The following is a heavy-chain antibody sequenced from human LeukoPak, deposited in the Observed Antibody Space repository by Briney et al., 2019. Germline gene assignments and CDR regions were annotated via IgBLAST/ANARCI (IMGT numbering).Heavy chain of an antibody. Sequence: SGTLSLTCAVSGGSISSSNWWSWVRQPPGKGLEWIGEIYHSGSTNYNPSLKSRVTISVDKSKNQFSLKLSSVTTADTAVYYCATRYSSSWGNWFDPWGQRTLVTVSS. D-gene: IGHD6-13*01. V-gene: IGHV4-4*02. CDR3: ATRYSSSWGNWFDP. CDR1: GGSISSSNW. CDR2: IYHSGST. J-gene: IGHJ5*02.